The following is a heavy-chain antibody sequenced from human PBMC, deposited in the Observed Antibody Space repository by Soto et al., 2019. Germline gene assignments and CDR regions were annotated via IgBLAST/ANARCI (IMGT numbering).Heavy chain of an antibody. J-gene: IGHJ4*02. Sequence: GGLMRVPCAVAEFSFGVFGVNWVRQAPGKGLEWVSYISGSSSTIYYADSVKGRFTISRDNAKNSLYLQMSSLRDEDTAIYYCARESSGYPDSWGQGTLVTVSS. CDR2: ISGSSSTI. CDR1: EFSFGVFG. CDR3: ARESSGYPDS. D-gene: IGHD3-22*01. V-gene: IGHV3-48*02.